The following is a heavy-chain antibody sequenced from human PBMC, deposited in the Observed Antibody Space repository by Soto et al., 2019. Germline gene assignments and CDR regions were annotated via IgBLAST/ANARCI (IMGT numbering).Heavy chain of an antibody. Sequence: KTSETLSLTCTVSGGTIRSSNYYWAWIRQPPGKGLEWIGSIDYSGSTYYNPSLKSRVTISVDTSKNHFSLKLGSVTAADTALYYCSRRAPEGFDPWGQGTLVTVS. J-gene: IGHJ5*02. CDR1: GGTIRSSNYY. CDR3: SRRAPEGFDP. CDR2: IDYSGST. V-gene: IGHV4-39*02.